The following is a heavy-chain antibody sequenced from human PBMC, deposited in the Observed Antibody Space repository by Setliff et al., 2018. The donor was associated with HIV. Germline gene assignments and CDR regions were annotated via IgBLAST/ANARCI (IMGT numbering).Heavy chain of an antibody. CDR2: IRYDGSNK. CDR3: AKDRYYDSSGSPFDY. Sequence: LGLSCAASGFTFSSYGMHWVRQAPGKGLEWVAFIRYDGSNKYYADSVKGRFTISRDNSKNTLYLQMNSLRAEDTAVYYCAKDRYYDSSGSPFDYWGQGTLVTVSS. CDR1: GFTFSSYG. D-gene: IGHD3-22*01. J-gene: IGHJ4*02. V-gene: IGHV3-30*02.